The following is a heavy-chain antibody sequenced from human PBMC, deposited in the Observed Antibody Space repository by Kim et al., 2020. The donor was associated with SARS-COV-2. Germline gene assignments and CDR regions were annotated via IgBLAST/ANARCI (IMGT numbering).Heavy chain of an antibody. V-gene: IGHV3-53*01. CDR2: IYSGGST. D-gene: IGHD6-13*01. CDR3: AREYSSSWYGGVGY. J-gene: IGHJ4*02. CDR1: GFTVSSNY. Sequence: GGSLRLSCAASGFTVSSNYMSWVRQAPGKGLEWVSVIYSGGSTYYADSVKGRFTISRDNSKNTLYLQMNSLRAEDTAVYYCAREYSSSWYGGVGYWGQGTLVTVSS.